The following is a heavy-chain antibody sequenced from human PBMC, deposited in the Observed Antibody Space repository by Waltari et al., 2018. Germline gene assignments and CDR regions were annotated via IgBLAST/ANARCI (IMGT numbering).Heavy chain of an antibody. V-gene: IGHV3-21*04. D-gene: IGHD1-26*01. CDR2: ISSSSSYI. Sequence: EVQLVESGGGLVKPGGSLRLSCAASGFTFSSYSMNWVRQAPGEGLEWVSSISSSSSYIYYADSVKGRFTISRDNAKNSLYLQMNSLRAEDMALYYCAKGRWELLRDNWFDPWGQGTLVTVSS. CDR3: AKGRWELLRDNWFDP. J-gene: IGHJ5*02. CDR1: GFTFSSYS.